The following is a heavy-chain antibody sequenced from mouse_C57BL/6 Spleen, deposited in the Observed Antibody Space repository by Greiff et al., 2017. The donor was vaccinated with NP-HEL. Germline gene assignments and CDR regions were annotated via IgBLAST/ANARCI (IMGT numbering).Heavy chain of an antibody. CDR3: ASGVYYGSSYDAMDY. D-gene: IGHD1-1*01. V-gene: IGHV1-52*01. J-gene: IGHJ4*01. Sequence: VQLQQPGAELVRPGSSVKLSCKASGYTFTSYWMHWVKQRPIQGLEWIGNIDPSDSETHYNQKFKDKATLTVDKSSSTAYMQLSSLTSEDSAVYYCASGVYYGSSYDAMDYWGQGTSVTVSS. CDR1: GYTFTSYW. CDR2: IDPSDSET.